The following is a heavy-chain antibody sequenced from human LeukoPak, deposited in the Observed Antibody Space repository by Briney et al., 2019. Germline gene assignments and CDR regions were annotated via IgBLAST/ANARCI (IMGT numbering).Heavy chain of an antibody. J-gene: IGHJ4*02. CDR3: ARDRTPNWSAYSNPTFHY. Sequence: GGSLTLSFAASTFTFSTYAIHWDRQAPSKWREWGTVLSYDGTNKNYADSVKGRFTISRDSSKNTLYLQLNRLRAEDTAVYYCARDRTPNWSAYSNPTFHYWGEGTLVTVSS. CDR2: LSYDGTNK. D-gene: IGHD4-11*01. CDR1: TFTFSTYA. V-gene: IGHV3-30*07.